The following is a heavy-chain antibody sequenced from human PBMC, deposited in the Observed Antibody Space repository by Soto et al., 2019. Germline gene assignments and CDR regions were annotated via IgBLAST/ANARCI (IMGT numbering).Heavy chain of an antibody. J-gene: IGHJ4*02. CDR2: IIPIFGTA. Sequence: QVQLVQSGAEVKKPGSSVKVSCKASGGTFSSYAISWVRQAPGQGLEWMGWIIPIFGTANYGQKFQGRVTITADESTSTAYTELSSLRSEDTAVYYCGSDRGYSSGWAFDYWGQGTLVTVSS. CDR1: GGTFSSYA. D-gene: IGHD6-19*01. V-gene: IGHV1-69*01. CDR3: GSDRGYSSGWAFDY.